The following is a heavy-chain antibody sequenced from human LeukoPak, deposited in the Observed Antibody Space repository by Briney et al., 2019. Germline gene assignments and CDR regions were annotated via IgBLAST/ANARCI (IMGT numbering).Heavy chain of an antibody. J-gene: IGHJ6*03. CDR3: ALSGAYYYYMDV. CDR1: GFTFSSYS. V-gene: IGHV3-53*01. Sequence: PGGSLRLSCAASGFTFSSYSMNWVRQAPGKGLEWVSVICSGGSTYYADSVKGRFTISRDNSKNTLYLQMNSLRAEDTAVYYCALSGAYYYYMDVWGKGTTVTVSS. CDR2: ICSGGST. D-gene: IGHD7-27*01.